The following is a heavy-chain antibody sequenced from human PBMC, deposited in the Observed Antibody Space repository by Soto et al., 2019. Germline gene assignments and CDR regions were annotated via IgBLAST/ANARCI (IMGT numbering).Heavy chain of an antibody. D-gene: IGHD5-12*01. J-gene: IGHJ4*02. V-gene: IGHV3-66*01. CDR3: ANQRGGYDRDFDY. CDR1: GSTVSSNY. CDR2: IYSGGST. Sequence: EVQLAESGGGLVQPGGSLRLSCAASGSTVSSNYMSWVRQAPGKGLEWVSVIYSGGSTYYADSVRGRFTISRDNSKNTLYLQMNSLRAEDTAVYYCANQRGGYDRDFDYWGQGTLVTVSS.